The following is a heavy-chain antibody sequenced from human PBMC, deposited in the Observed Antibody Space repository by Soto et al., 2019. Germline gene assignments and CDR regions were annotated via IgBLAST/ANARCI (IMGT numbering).Heavy chain of an antibody. J-gene: IGHJ4*02. Sequence: PSETLSLTCSFSGCSISSNIYYWGWIRQPPGKGLEWIATVHYSGSTYYTPSLKSRVTISADTSNNQFSLRLNSVTAADTAVYYCARQHYYDSSGYYTWNWGQGTLVTV. CDR3: ARQHYYDSSGYYTWN. CDR2: VHYSGST. D-gene: IGHD3-22*01. V-gene: IGHV4-39*01. CDR1: GCSISSNIYY.